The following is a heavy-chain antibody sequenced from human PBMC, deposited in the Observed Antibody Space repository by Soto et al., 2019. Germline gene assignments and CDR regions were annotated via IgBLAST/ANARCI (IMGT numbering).Heavy chain of an antibody. CDR3: AFAMVRCGATYYFLGMDV. Sequence: SETLSLTCTVSGDSITSYNWNWLRQPPGKALEWIGYVYSSGSTNYNPSLKSRVTISVDTSKNQLSLKLSSVTAADTAVYHCAFAMVRCGATYYFLGMDVWGQGTTVTVSS. D-gene: IGHD5-18*01. CDR2: VYSSGST. CDR1: GDSITSYN. V-gene: IGHV4-59*12. J-gene: IGHJ6*02.